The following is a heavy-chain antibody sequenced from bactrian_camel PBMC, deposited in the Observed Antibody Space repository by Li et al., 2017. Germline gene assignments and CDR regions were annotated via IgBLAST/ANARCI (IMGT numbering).Heavy chain of an antibody. CDR3: SVATTSGTFNY. J-gene: IGHJ4*01. Sequence: QVQLVESGGGLVPPGGSLRLSCAASGFTFSNYWMYWIRQAPGKGLEWVSTINSAGGSTYSADSVKGRFAISRDNAKNTVYLQMNSLKPEDTALYYCSVATTSGTFNYWGQGTQVTVS. V-gene: IGHV3S25*01. CDR2: INSAGGST. D-gene: IGHD5*01. CDR1: GFTFSNYW.